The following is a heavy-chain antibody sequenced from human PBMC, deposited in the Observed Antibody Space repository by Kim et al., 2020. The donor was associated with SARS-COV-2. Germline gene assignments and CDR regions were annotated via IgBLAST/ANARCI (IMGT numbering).Heavy chain of an antibody. CDR2: INPSGGST. Sequence: ASVKVSCKASGYTFTSYYMHWVRQAPGQGLEWMGIINPSGGSTSYAQKFQGRVTMTRDTSTSTVYMELSSLRSEDTAVYHCARVGTGGDGYNYGFDYWGQGTLVTVSS. J-gene: IGHJ4*02. CDR1: GYTFTSYY. D-gene: IGHD5-12*01. V-gene: IGHV1-46*01. CDR3: ARVGTGGDGYNYGFDY.